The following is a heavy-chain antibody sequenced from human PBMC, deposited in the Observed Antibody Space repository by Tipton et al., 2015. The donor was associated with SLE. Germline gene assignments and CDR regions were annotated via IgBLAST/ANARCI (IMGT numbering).Heavy chain of an antibody. CDR3: ANSLGGVVAAMDY. V-gene: IGHV3-33*08. CDR1: GFTFSNYG. Sequence: SLRLSCAASGFTFSNYGMHWVRQAPGKGLEWVAVIWYDGSNKYYADSVKGRFTISRDNSKNTLYLQMNSLRAEDTAVYYCANSLGGVVAAMDYWGQGTLVTVSS. J-gene: IGHJ4*02. D-gene: IGHD2-15*01. CDR2: IWYDGSNK.